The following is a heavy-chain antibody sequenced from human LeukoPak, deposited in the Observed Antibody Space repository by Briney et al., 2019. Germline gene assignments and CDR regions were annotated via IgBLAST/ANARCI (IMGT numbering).Heavy chain of an antibody. D-gene: IGHD3-9*01. CDR3: ATDLRYAFDY. V-gene: IGHV3-48*02. CDR1: GFSFTDSP. Sequence: PGVSLRPCCATSGFSFTDSPMNWVRQAPGKGLEWISNIRTTAEGAKYAYYADSVKGRVTISRDDGKNTLYLHMNSLRDDDTVVYYCATDLRYAFDYWGQGILVTVSS. J-gene: IGHJ4*02. CDR2: IRTTAEGAKYA.